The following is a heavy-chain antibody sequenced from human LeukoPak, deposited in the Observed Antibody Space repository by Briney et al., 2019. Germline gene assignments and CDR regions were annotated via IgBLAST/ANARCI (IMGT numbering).Heavy chain of an antibody. CDR1: GYTFTSYD. V-gene: IGHV1-8*01. J-gene: IGHJ4*02. D-gene: IGHD1-1*01. CDR3: ARYNWNDVVSALDY. Sequence: ASVKVSCKASGYTFTSYDINWVRQATGQGLEWVGWMNPNSGNTGYAQKFQGGVTMTRDTSITTTYMELSRLTSDDTAVYYCARYNWNDVVSALDYWGQGTLVTVSS. CDR2: MNPNSGNT.